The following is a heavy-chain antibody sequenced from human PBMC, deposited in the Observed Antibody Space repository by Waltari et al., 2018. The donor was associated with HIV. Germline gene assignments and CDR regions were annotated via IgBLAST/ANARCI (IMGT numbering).Heavy chain of an antibody. CDR3: ARGQFTFDS. Sequence: QIQLVQSGPGVTNPGASVKVSCKAFGYTFTTYDINWVRQAPGQGLEWMGWMNPHSGDTGSAQQFQGRLTMTRDTSMSTAFMELNNLRPEDTAIYYCARGQFTFDSWGQGALVTVSS. J-gene: IGHJ4*02. V-gene: IGHV1-8*01. D-gene: IGHD3-10*01. CDR2: MNPHSGDT. CDR1: GYTFTTYD.